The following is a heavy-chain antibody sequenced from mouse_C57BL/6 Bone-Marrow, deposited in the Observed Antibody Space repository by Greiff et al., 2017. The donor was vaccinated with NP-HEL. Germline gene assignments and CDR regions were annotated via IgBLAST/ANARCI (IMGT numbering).Heavy chain of an antibody. V-gene: IGHV10-3*01. J-gene: IGHJ2*01. CDR3: VREGITTVVAGTYYFDY. CDR1: GFTFNTYA. CDR2: IRSKSSNYAT. Sequence: EVKLVESGGGLVQPKGSLKLSCAASGFTFNTYAMHWVRQAPGKGLEWVARIRSKSSNYATYYADSVKDRFTISRDDSQSMLYLQMNNLKTEDTAMYYCVREGITTVVAGTYYFDYWGQGTTLTVSS. D-gene: IGHD1-1*01.